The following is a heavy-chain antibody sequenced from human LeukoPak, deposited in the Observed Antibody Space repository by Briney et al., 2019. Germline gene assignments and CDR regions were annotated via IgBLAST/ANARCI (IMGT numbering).Heavy chain of an antibody. CDR1: GGSISSYY. V-gene: IGHV4-59*01. CDR2: IYYSGSI. J-gene: IGHJ4*02. CDR3: ATLGSSWYGGVDY. Sequence: SETLSLTCTVSGGSISSYYWSWIRQPPGKGLEWIGYIYYSGSINYNPSLKSRVTISVDTSKNQFSLKLSSVTAADTAVYYCATLGSSWYGGVDYWGQGTLVTVSS. D-gene: IGHD6-13*01.